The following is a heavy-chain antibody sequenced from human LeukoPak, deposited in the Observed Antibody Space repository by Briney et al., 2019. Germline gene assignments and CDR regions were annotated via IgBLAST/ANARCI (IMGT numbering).Heavy chain of an antibody. CDR1: GYTFTSYG. V-gene: IGHV1-18*01. CDR3: ARDTSSDLNTPSSLFDY. J-gene: IGHJ4*02. D-gene: IGHD2-2*01. Sequence: ASVNVSCKASGYTFTSYGISWVRQAPGQGLEWMGWISAYNGNTKYAQKLQGRVTMTTDTSTNTAYMELRSLRSDDTAVYYCARDTSSDLNTPSSLFDYWGQGTLVTVSS. CDR2: ISAYNGNT.